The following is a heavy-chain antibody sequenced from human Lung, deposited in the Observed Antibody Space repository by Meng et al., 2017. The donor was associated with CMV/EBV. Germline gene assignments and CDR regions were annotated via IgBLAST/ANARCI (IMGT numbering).Heavy chain of an antibody. CDR1: GFTFSTYA. J-gene: IGHJ4*02. D-gene: IGHD6-6*01. CDR2: ISDVGDGT. Sequence: GEXXKISCAASGFTFSTYAMSWVRQSPGKGLEWVSTISDVGDGTYYADSVKGRFTISRDNSKNTLYLQMNSLRADDTAVYYCAKSSLVGPRLHFDYWGQGPLVTVSS. V-gene: IGHV3-23*01. CDR3: AKSSLVGPRLHFDY.